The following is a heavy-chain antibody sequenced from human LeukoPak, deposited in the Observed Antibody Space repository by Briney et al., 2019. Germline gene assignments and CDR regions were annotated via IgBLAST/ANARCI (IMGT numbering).Heavy chain of an antibody. CDR2: ISGSGGST. CDR3: AKGPSHYYDSSGYYC. J-gene: IGHJ4*02. D-gene: IGHD3-22*01. CDR1: GFTFSSYA. V-gene: IGHV3-23*01. Sequence: GGSLRLSCAASGFTFSSYAMSWVRQAPGKGLEWVSAISGSGGSTYYADSVKGRFTISRDNSKNTLYLQMNSLRAEDTAVYYCAKGPSHYYDSSGYYCWGQGTLVTVSS.